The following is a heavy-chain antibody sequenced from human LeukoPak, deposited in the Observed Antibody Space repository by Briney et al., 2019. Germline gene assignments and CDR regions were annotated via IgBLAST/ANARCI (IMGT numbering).Heavy chain of an antibody. CDR3: ARCRRTLENAFDI. J-gene: IGHJ3*02. CDR1: GGSISTSNYY. V-gene: IGHV4-39*01. CDR2: IYYSGST. D-gene: IGHD1-1*01. Sequence: PSETLSLTCSVSGGSISTSNYYWGWIRQPPGKGLEWIGNIYYSGSTYVNPSLKSRVTMSVDVSKNQFSLRLTSETAADTAMYSCARCRRTLENAFDIWGQGTMVTVSS.